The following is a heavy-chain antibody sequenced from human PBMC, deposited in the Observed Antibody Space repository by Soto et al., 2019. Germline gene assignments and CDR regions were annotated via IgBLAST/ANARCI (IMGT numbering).Heavy chain of an antibody. V-gene: IGHV1-18*01. CDR2: ISAYNGNT. Sequence: QVQLVQSGAEVKKPGASVKVSCKTSGYTFTSYGISWVRQAPGQGLEWMGWISAYNGNTNYAQKLQGRLTTTTDTSTSTAYMELRSLRSDDTSAHYCARPHAVPGNYYDYWGQGTLVTVSS. J-gene: IGHJ4*02. D-gene: IGHD1-26*01. CDR3: ARPHAVPGNYYDY. CDR1: GYTFTSYG.